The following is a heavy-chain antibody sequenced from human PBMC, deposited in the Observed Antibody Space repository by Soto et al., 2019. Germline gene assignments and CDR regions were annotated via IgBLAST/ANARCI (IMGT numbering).Heavy chain of an antibody. V-gene: IGHV1-18*01. D-gene: IGHD5-18*01. CDR2: ISAYNGNT. J-gene: IGHJ5*02. CDR3: TTDFEGGYSYGLNRFDP. Sequence: QVQLVQSGAEVKKPGASVKVSCKASGYTFTSYGISWVRQAPGQGLEWMGWISAYNGNTNYAQKLQGRVTMTTDTSTSTAYMELRSLRSDDTAVYYCTTDFEGGYSYGLNRFDPWGQGTLVTVSS. CDR1: GYTFTSYG.